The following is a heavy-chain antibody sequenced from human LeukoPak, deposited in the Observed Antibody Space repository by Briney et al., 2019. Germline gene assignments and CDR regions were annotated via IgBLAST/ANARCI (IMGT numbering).Heavy chain of an antibody. J-gene: IGHJ4*02. CDR1: GGSISSYY. CDR2: INHSGST. V-gene: IGHV4-34*01. CDR3: ARGFPAIPLGFDY. Sequence: SETLSLTCTVSGGSISSYYWSWVRQPPGKGLEWIGEINHSGSTNYNPSLKSRVTISVDTSKNQFSLKLSSVTAADTAVYYCARGFPAIPLGFDYWGQGTLVTVSS. D-gene: IGHD7-27*01.